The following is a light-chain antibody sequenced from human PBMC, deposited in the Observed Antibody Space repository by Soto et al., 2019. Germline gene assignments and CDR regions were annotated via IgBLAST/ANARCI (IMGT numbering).Light chain of an antibody. CDR2: DAS. CDR3: QQRSNWPQIT. CDR1: QSVSKY. V-gene: IGKV3-11*01. Sequence: EIVLTQSPATLSLSPGARATLSCRASQSVSKYLAWYQQKPGQAPRLLIHDASNRATGIPARFSGSGSGTDFTLTISCLEPEDFGVYYCQQRSNWPQITFGGGTKVEIK. J-gene: IGKJ4*01.